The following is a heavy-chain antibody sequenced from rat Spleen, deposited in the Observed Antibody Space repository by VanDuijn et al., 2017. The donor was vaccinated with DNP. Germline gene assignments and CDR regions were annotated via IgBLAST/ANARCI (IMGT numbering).Heavy chain of an antibody. CDR2: ITNTGGST. CDR3: TRNPHSRTAAPFDY. Sequence: EVQLVESGGGPVQPGRSLKLSCVASGFTFNNYWMTWIRQAPGKGLEWVASITNTGGSTYYQDSVKGRFPISRDNAKSTLYLQMNSLSSEDTAPYYCTRNPHSRTAAPFDYWGQGAMVTVSS. V-gene: IGHV5-31*01. J-gene: IGHJ2*01. D-gene: IGHD3-8*01. CDR1: GFTFNNYW.